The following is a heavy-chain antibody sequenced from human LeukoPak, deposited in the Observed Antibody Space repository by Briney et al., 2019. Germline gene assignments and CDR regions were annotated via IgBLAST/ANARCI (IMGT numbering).Heavy chain of an antibody. CDR3: TTAAMLSDSSGYYYNHFDY. D-gene: IGHD3-22*01. J-gene: IGHJ4*02. CDR2: IKSDGGTT. V-gene: IGHV3-15*01. Sequence: GGSLRLSCAASGFTFSNAWMSWVRQAPGKGLEWIGRIKSDGGTTDYAAPVKGRFTISRDDSKNTLYLQMNSLKTEDTAVYYCTTAAMLSDSSGYYYNHFDYWGQGTLVTVSS. CDR1: GFTFSNAW.